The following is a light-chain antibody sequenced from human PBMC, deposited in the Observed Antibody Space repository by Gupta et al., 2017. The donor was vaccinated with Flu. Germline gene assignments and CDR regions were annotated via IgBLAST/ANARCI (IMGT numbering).Light chain of an antibody. CDR1: QSVRNY. J-gene: IGKJ4*02. CDR3: QRTNNAPKT. Sequence: SLSASVGDRVTMTCRASQSVRNYINWYQQKPGKAPKLLIYASSSLQRGVPSRFSGGAFETDISLTISILPLEDFATYYCQRTNNAPKTFGPGTRLE. V-gene: IGKV1-39*01. CDR2: ASS.